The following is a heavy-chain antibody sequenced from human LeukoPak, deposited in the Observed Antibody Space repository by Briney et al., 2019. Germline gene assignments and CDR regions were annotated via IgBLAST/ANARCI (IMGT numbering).Heavy chain of an antibody. J-gene: IGHJ4*02. Sequence: GGSLRLFCAASGFTFDDYAMHWVRQAPGKGLEWVSGISWNSGSIGYADSVKGRFTISRDNAKNSLYLQMNSLRAEDTALYYCAKAARWVRGVFDYWGQGTLVTVSS. D-gene: IGHD3-10*01. V-gene: IGHV3-9*01. CDR1: GFTFDDYA. CDR2: ISWNSGSI. CDR3: AKAARWVRGVFDY.